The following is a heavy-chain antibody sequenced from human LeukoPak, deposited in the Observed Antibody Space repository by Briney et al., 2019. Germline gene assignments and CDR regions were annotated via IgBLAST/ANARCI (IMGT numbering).Heavy chain of an antibody. Sequence: AETLSLTCTVSGDSINAYYWGWIRQPPGKGLEWIGYIYFSGPTKYNPSLESRVTISVDTSKNQFSLKLNSVTAADTAVYYCARRRAEGGSNGHYSWFDPWGQGILVTVSS. CDR3: ARRRAEGGSNGHYSWFDP. CDR1: GDSINAYY. V-gene: IGHV4-59*08. CDR2: IYFSGPT. D-gene: IGHD6-13*01. J-gene: IGHJ5*02.